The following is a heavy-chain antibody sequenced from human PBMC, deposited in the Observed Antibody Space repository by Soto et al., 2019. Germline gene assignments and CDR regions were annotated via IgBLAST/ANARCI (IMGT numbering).Heavy chain of an antibody. D-gene: IGHD1-20*01. CDR2: VNGDGSST. CDR1: GFTFSNYW. CDR3: ARDNWNIV. J-gene: IGHJ3*01. V-gene: IGHV3-74*01. Sequence: EVQLVESGGGLVQPGGSLRLSCAASGFTFSNYWMHWVRQVPGKGLVWVSRVNGDGSSTFYADSVKGRFTISRDNAENTVFLQMNSLRAEDTAVYYCARDNWNIVWGQGTMVTVSS.